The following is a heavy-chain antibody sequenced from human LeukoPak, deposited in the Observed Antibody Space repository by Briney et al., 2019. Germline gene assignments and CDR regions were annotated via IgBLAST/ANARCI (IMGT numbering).Heavy chain of an antibody. D-gene: IGHD2-2*01. V-gene: IGHV3-13*01. Sequence: HAGGSLRLSCAASGFTFSSYDMHWVRQATGKGLEWVSAIGTAGDTYYPGSVKGRFTISRENAKNSLYLQMNSLRAGDTAVYYCARVNCSSTSCHLDYWGQGTLVTVSS. CDR1: GFTFSSYD. J-gene: IGHJ4*02. CDR3: ARVNCSSTSCHLDY. CDR2: IGTAGDT.